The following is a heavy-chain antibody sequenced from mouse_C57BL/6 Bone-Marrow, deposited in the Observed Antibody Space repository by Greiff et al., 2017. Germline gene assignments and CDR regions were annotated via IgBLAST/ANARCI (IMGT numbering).Heavy chain of an antibody. J-gene: IGHJ1*03. CDR3: ARDNYWYFDV. Sequence: EVKLVESGGGLVKPGGSLKLSCAASGFTFSSYAMSWVRQTPEKRLEWVATISDGGSYTYYPDNVKGRVTISRDNAKNNLYLQMSHLKSEDTAMYYCARDNYWYFDVWGTGTTVTVSS. CDR1: GFTFSSYA. V-gene: IGHV5-4*01. CDR2: ISDGGSYT.